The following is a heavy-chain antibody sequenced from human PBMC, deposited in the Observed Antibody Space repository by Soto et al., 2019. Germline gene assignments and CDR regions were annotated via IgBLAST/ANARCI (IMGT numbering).Heavy chain of an antibody. J-gene: IGHJ3*02. CDR3: ARDLGVGEPGAI. CDR1: GYTFTGYY. CDR2: INPNSGGT. D-gene: IGHD2-15*01. Sequence: QVQLVQSGAEVKKPGASVKVSCKASGYTFTGYYMHWVRQAPGQGLEWMGWINPNSGGTNYAQKFQCRVTLTRDTSISPAYMELSRLRSDDTAVYYCARDLGVGEPGAIWGQGTMVTVSS. V-gene: IGHV1-2*02.